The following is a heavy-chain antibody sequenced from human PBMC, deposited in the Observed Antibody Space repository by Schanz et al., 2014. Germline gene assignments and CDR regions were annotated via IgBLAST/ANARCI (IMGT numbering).Heavy chain of an antibody. V-gene: IGHV3-30*03. D-gene: IGHD6-19*01. Sequence: QVQLVESGGGVVQPGGSLRLSCAASGFIFGDYAIHWVRQAPGKGLEWVAAISNHGLNTYFGDSVKGRFTISRDNSKNTVYLQMNSLRAEDTALYFCATDYSGGGCHIWGQGTMVTVSS. J-gene: IGHJ3*02. CDR1: GFIFGDYA. CDR2: ISNHGLNT. CDR3: ATDYSGGGCHI.